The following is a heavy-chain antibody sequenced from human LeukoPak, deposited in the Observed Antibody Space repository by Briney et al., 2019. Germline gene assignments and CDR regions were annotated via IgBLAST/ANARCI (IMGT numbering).Heavy chain of an antibody. D-gene: IGHD4-11*01. CDR1: GYTFTNFD. CDR2: MNPNTGNA. Sequence: ASVKASCKASGYTFTNFDINWVRQATGQGLEWMGWMNPNTGNAGYAQKFQDRVTITWDASISTAYMDLSSLRSEDTAVYYCARVGYSNSYDYWGQGTLVTVSS. J-gene: IGHJ4*02. V-gene: IGHV1-8*03. CDR3: ARVGYSNSYDY.